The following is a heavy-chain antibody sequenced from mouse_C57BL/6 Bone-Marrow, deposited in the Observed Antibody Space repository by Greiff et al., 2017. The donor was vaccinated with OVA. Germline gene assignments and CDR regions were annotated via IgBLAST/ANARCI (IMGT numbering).Heavy chain of an antibody. CDR3: ARGGVWSYWYFGV. D-gene: IGHD2-10*02. CDR1: GFTFSSYA. CDR2: ISDGGSYT. J-gene: IGHJ1*03. V-gene: IGHV5-4*01. Sequence: EVQLVESGGGLVKPGGSLKLSCAASGFTFSSYAMSWVRQTPEKRLEWVATISDGGSYTYYPDNVKGRFTISRDNAKNKLYLQMSHLKSEDTAMYYCARGGVWSYWYFGVWGTGTTVTVSS.